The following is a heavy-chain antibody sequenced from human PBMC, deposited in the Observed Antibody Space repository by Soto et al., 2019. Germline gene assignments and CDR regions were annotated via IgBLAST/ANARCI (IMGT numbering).Heavy chain of an antibody. CDR1: GGTFSSYA. CDR3: AGSPLVFGGNSWYFDY. V-gene: IGHV1-69*13. CDR2: IIPIFGTA. D-gene: IGHD2-21*02. Sequence: SVKVSCKASGGTFSSYAISWVRQAPGQELEWMGGIIPIFGTANYAQKLQGRDTITAEESTSTAYMELSSLRSDDTAVYSCAGSPLVFGGNSWYFDYWGQGTLVTVSS. J-gene: IGHJ4*02.